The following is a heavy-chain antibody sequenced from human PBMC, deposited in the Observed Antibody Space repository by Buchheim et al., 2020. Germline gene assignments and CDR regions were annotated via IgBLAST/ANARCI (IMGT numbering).Heavy chain of an antibody. Sequence: QVQLVQSGAEVKKPGASVQVSCKASGYTFISYVISWVRQAPGQGLEWMGWISPYNSNTKFAERLQDRVTMTTDTSTSTAYMELRSLRSDDTAVYFCARSLQQWLVAPPDSWGQGTL. CDR1: GYTFISYV. V-gene: IGHV1-18*01. CDR3: ARSLQQWLVAPPDS. CDR2: ISPYNSNT. J-gene: IGHJ4*02. D-gene: IGHD6-19*01.